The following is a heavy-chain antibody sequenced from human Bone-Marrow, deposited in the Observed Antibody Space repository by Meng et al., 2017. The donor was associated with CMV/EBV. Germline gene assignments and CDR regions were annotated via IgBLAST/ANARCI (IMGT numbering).Heavy chain of an antibody. CDR1: GGSVSSSGYY. Sequence: SETLSLTCTVSGGSVSSSGYYWSWIRQPPGKGLEWIGYIYRSEHTKSNPSLESRVTISVDTSKNQFSLRLSSVTAADTAVYYCASYSGSLEGLDYWGQGTLVTVSS. D-gene: IGHD1-26*01. V-gene: IGHV4-61*08. CDR3: ASYSGSLEGLDY. J-gene: IGHJ4*02. CDR2: IYRSEHT.